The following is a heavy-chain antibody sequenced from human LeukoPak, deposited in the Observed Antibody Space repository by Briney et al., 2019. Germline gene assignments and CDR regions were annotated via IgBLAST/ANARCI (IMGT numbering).Heavy chain of an antibody. CDR1: GFTFSSHW. CDR3: ASPQSGDYGALYFQH. V-gene: IGHV3-74*01. D-gene: IGHD4-17*01. CDR2: INSDGSST. Sequence: PGGSLRLSCAASGFTFSSHWMYWVRQAPGKGLVWVSRINSDGSSTSYADSVKGRFTISRDNAKNTLYLQVNSLRVEDTAVYYCASPQSGDYGALYFQHLGAGRLVTVSS. J-gene: IGHJ1*01.